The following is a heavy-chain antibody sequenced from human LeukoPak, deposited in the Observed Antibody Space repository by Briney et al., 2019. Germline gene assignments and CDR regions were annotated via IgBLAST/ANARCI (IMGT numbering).Heavy chain of an antibody. Sequence: GGSLRLSCAASGFTFSSYAMHWVRQAPGKGLEWVSAISGGGGSTYYADSVKGRFTISRDNSKNTLYLQMNSLRAEDTAVYYCAKWARDCSSTSCYMRYWGQGTLVTVSS. CDR2: ISGGGGST. CDR1: GFTFSSYA. V-gene: IGHV3-23*01. J-gene: IGHJ4*02. D-gene: IGHD2-2*02. CDR3: AKWARDCSSTSCYMRY.